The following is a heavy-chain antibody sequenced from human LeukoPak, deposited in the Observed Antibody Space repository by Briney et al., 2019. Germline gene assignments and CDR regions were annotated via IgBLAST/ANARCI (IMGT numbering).Heavy chain of an antibody. CDR1: GSTFSSYG. Sequence: GGSLRHSCAASGSTFSSYGMSWVRQAPGKGLEWVSTISGSGTSTYYADSVKGRFTISRENSKNTLYLQMNSLRAEDTAVYYCAKEPRFGYYMDVWGKGTTVTVSS. D-gene: IGHD3-10*01. CDR3: AKEPRFGYYMDV. CDR2: ISGSGTST. V-gene: IGHV3-23*01. J-gene: IGHJ6*03.